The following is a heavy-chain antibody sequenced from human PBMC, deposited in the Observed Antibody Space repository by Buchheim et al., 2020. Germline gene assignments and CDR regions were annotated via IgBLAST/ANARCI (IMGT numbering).Heavy chain of an antibody. Sequence: EVQLLESGGGLVQPGGSLRLSCAASGFTFSSYAMSWFRQAPGKGLEWVSAIIGSGGSKYYAASVKGRFTISRANSKNTLFLQMNSLRAEDTAVYYCAKDISGWPEDYFDYWGQGTL. CDR2: IIGSGGSK. D-gene: IGHD6-19*01. CDR1: GFTFSSYA. CDR3: AKDISGWPEDYFDY. V-gene: IGHV3-23*01. J-gene: IGHJ4*02.